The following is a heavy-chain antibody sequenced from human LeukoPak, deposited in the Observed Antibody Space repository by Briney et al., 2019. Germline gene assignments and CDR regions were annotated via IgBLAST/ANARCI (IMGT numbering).Heavy chain of an antibody. D-gene: IGHD6-13*01. CDR3: AKDFLAGSWYYFDY. CDR2: IWYDGSNK. V-gene: IGHV3-33*06. Sequence: GGSLRLSCAASGFTFSSYGVHWVRQAPGKGLEWVAVIWYDGSNKYYADSVKGRFTISRDNSKNTLYLQMNSLRAEDTAVYYCAKDFLAGSWYYFDYWGQGTLVTVSS. J-gene: IGHJ4*02. CDR1: GFTFSSYG.